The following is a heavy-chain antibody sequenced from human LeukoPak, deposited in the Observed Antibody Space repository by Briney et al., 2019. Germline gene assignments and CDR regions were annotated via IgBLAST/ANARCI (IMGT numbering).Heavy chain of an antibody. CDR3: ARAYCSGGSCYQGFDY. J-gene: IGHJ4*02. V-gene: IGHV1-69*01. Sequence: GSSVKVSCKASGGTFSSYAISWVRQAPGQGLEWMGGIIPIFGTANYAQKFQGRVTITADESTSTAYMELSSLRSEDTAVYYCARAYCSGGSCYQGFDYWGQGTLVTVSS. CDR1: GGTFSSYA. D-gene: IGHD2-15*01. CDR2: IIPIFGTA.